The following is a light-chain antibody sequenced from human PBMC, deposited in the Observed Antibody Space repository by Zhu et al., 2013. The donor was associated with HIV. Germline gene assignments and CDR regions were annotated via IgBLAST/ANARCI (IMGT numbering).Light chain of an antibody. CDR1: QSISNF. V-gene: IGKV1-5*03. Sequence: DIQMTQSPSTLSTSVGHRVTITCRANQSISNFLAWYQQKPGKAPKLLIYRASGLQSGVPSRFSGSGSGTDFTLTIRSLQPDDFAIYYCQQYNSLWTFGQGTKVEVK. J-gene: IGKJ1*01. CDR2: RAS. CDR3: QQYNSLWT.